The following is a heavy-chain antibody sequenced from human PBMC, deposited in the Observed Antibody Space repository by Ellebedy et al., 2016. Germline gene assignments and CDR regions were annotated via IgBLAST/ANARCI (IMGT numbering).Heavy chain of an antibody. J-gene: IGHJ4*02. CDR1: GLNIDTFF. CDR3: RQGHYADL. D-gene: IGHD4-17*01. V-gene: IGHV3-23*01. CDR2: ISAGSDNT. Sequence: GESLKISXTASGLNIDTFFVSWVRQAPGKGLEWISTISAGSDNTRLADSVKGRFTVSRDSSKNSVYLRMNNLRVEDTAVYYCRQGHYADLWGQGALVTVSS.